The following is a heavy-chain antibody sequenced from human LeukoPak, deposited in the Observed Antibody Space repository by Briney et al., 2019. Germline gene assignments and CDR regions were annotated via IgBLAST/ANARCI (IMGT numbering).Heavy chain of an antibody. CDR1: GGSINTYY. CDR3: AREGGGETGTSDAFDI. J-gene: IGHJ3*02. V-gene: IGHV4-59*01. D-gene: IGHD1/OR15-1a*01. CDR2: IYYSGST. Sequence: SETLSLTCTVSGGSINTYYWSWIRQPPGKGLEWIGYIYYSGSTNYNPSLKSRVTISVDTSKNQFSLKLSSVTAADTAVYYCAREGGGETGTSDAFDIWGQGTMVTVSS.